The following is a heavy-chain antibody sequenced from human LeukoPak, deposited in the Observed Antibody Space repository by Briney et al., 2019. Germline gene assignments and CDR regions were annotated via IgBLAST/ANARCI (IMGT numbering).Heavy chain of an antibody. J-gene: IGHJ4*02. CDR2: ISGSGGST. D-gene: IGHD4-17*01. V-gene: IGHV3-23*01. CDR1: GFTFSSYA. Sequence: GGSLRLSCAASGFTFSSYAMSWVRQAPGKGLEWVSAISGSGGSTYYADSVKGRFTISRDNSKNTLNLQLNSLSAEDTALYYCAKDQEVGVTTYYFDYWGQGTLVTVSS. CDR3: AKDQEVGVTTYYFDY.